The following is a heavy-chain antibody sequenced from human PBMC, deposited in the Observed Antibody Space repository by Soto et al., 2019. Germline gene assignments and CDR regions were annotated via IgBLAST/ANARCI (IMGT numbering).Heavy chain of an antibody. D-gene: IGHD5-12*01. Sequence: QVQLVESGGGLVKPGGSLRLSCAASGFTFSDYYMSWIRQAPGKGLEWVSYISSSSSYTNYADSVKGRFTISRDNAKNSLYLQMTSLRAEDTALYYCARDHHRYSGYDDVDYWGQGTLVTVSS. J-gene: IGHJ4*02. CDR1: GFTFSDYY. CDR2: ISSSSSYT. V-gene: IGHV3-11*05. CDR3: ARDHHRYSGYDDVDY.